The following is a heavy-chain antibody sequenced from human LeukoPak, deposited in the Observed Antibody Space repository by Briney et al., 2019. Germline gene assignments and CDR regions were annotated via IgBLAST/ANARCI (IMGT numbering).Heavy chain of an antibody. CDR1: GFTFDDYT. J-gene: IGHJ6*03. CDR2: ISWDGGST. CDR3: AKDPDRSSSGQYYYYYMDV. V-gene: IGHV3-43*01. Sequence: GGSLRLSCAASGFTFDDYTMHWVRQAPGKGLEWVSLISWDGGSTYYADSVKGRFTISRDNSKNSLYLQMNSLRTEGTALYYCAKDPDRSSSGQYYYYYMDVWGKGTTVTVSS. D-gene: IGHD6-13*01.